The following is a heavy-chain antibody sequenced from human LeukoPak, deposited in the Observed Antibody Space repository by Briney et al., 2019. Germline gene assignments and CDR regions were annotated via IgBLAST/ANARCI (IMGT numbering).Heavy chain of an antibody. D-gene: IGHD1-26*01. CDR1: GYTFTSFG. Sequence: ASVKLSCTASGYTFTSFGITWVRQAPGQGLEWMGWITAYDGNTNYAQNLQGRVTLTTDTSTRTAYMDLRSLRSDDTAIYYCARTRPTWEGWGFDYWGQGTLVTVSS. CDR2: ITAYDGNT. V-gene: IGHV1-18*01. J-gene: IGHJ4*02. CDR3: ARTRPTWEGWGFDY.